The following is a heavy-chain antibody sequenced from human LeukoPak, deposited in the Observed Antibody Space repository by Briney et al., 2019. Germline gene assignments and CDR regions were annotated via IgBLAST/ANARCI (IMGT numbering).Heavy chain of an antibody. CDR2: ISNDGGGT. D-gene: IGHD3-22*01. CDR3: AKGSCGYFFDH. J-gene: IGHJ4*02. V-gene: IGHV3-23*01. Sequence: PGGSLTLSCAASGFNLGSYGMSWVRQAPGKGLEWVSSISNDGGGTFSADSVRGRFTISRDNSKSTLFLQMDSLRAEDTALYFCAKGSCGYFFDHLGQGSLVTVSS. CDR1: GFNLGSYG.